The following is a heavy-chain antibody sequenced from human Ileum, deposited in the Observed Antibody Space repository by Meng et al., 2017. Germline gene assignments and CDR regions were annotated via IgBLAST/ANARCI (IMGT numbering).Heavy chain of an antibody. CDR1: GSSIASSDLY. J-gene: IGHJ4*02. V-gene: IGHV4-39*07. CDR3: VTGYYSGY. CDR2: FSYGGST. D-gene: IGHD1-20*01. Sequence: SETLSLTCAASGSSIASSDLYWVWLRQPPGKGLEWITSFSYGGSTYSTPSLNSRVFISSDTSRNQFSLKLTSVNAADTAIYYCVTGYYSGYWGQGTLVTVSS.